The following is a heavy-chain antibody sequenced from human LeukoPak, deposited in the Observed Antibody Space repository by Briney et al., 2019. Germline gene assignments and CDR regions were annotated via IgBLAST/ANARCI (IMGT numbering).Heavy chain of an antibody. CDR3: ARLRLVYFDY. Sequence: PSETLSLTCTVSGGSISSYYWSWIRQPPGKRLEWIGYIYYSGTTTYNPSLERRVTISVDTSKNQFSLKLSSVTAADTAVYYCARLRLVYFDYWGQGTLVTVSS. CDR1: GGSISSYY. D-gene: IGHD3-9*01. CDR2: IYYSGTT. J-gene: IGHJ4*02. V-gene: IGHV4-59*12.